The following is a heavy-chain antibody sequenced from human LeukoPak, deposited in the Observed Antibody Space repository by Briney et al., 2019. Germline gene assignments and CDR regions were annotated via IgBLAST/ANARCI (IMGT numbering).Heavy chain of an antibody. CDR2: IFYSGST. D-gene: IGHD3-10*01. Sequence: MPSETLSLTCTVSGGSISTSNYYWGWIRQPPGKGLEWIGNIFYSGSTYYSPSLRSRVTISLDTSRNQFSLKLSSVTAADTAVYYCARFIIGSYYGSGSLFFDYWGQGTLVTVSS. CDR1: GGSISTSNYY. CDR3: ARFIIGSYYGSGSLFFDY. V-gene: IGHV4-39*01. J-gene: IGHJ4*02.